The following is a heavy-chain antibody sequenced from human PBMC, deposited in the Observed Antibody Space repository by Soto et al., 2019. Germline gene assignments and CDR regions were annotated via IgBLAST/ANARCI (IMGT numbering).Heavy chain of an antibody. CDR1: GFILSTYS. CDR3: ERAGMWFGQLY. Sequence: GGSLRLSCTASGFILSTYSMNWVRQAPGRGLEWVAYISSGGRNIYYADSVKGRLTISRDNAQNSLFLQMNSLRDEDTAVYYCERAGMWFGQLYWGQGSLVTVSS. D-gene: IGHD3-10*01. CDR2: ISSGGRNI. J-gene: IGHJ4*02. V-gene: IGHV3-48*02.